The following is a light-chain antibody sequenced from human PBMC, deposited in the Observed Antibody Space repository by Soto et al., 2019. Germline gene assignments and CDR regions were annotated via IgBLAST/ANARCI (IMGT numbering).Light chain of an antibody. CDR1: SSDIGGYNY. CDR3: SSYAGSNNYV. Sequence: HSELTQPPSASGSPGQSVTISCTGTSSDIGGYNYVSWYQQHPGKAPKLMIYEVSKRPSGVPDRFSGSKSGNTASLTVSGLQAEDEADYYCSSYAGSNNYVFGSGTKVTVL. V-gene: IGLV2-8*01. J-gene: IGLJ1*01. CDR2: EVS.